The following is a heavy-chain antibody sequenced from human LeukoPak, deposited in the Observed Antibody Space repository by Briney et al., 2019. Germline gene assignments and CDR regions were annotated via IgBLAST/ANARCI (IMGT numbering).Heavy chain of an antibody. CDR1: GIIFRDAW. J-gene: IGHJ4*02. Sequence: GGSLRLSCVVSGIIFRDAWMNWVRQTPGKGLEWVANIKQDGSEIYYVGSVKGRFTISRDNAKSSLYLQMNSLRAEDTAVYYCARDYSSGWYGHQDYFDYWGQGTLVTVSS. D-gene: IGHD6-19*01. CDR3: ARDYSSGWYGHQDYFDY. V-gene: IGHV3-7*03. CDR2: IKQDGSEI.